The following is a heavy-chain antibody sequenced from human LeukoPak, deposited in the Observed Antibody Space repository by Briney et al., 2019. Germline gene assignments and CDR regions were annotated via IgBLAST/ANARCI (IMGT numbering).Heavy chain of an antibody. V-gene: IGHV3-30*02. Sequence: PGGSLRLSCAASGFTFSSYGMHWVRQAPGKGLEWVAFIRYDGSNRYYADPVKGRFTTSRDDAKNSLYLQMNSLRAEGTAVYYCARVGYDFWSIYYYYYMDVGGKGTTVTVSS. J-gene: IGHJ6*03. CDR1: GFTFSSYG. CDR2: IRYDGSNR. D-gene: IGHD3-3*01. CDR3: ARVGYDFWSIYYYYYMDV.